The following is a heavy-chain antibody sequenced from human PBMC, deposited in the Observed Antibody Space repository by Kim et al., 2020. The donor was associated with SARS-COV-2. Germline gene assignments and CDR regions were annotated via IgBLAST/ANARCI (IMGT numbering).Heavy chain of an antibody. J-gene: IGHJ6*02. CDR1: GFTFSSYC. Sequence: GGSLRLSCAASGFTFSSYCMHWVRQAPGKGLEWVAVISYDGSTNYYAASVKGRFTTSRDNSKNTLFLQMNSLRAEDTAVYYCAKESGSGSYYAWTYYYYGMDVWGQGTTVTVSS. V-gene: IGHV3-30*18. CDR3: AKESGSGSYYAWTYYYYGMDV. CDR2: ISYDGSTN. D-gene: IGHD3-10*01.